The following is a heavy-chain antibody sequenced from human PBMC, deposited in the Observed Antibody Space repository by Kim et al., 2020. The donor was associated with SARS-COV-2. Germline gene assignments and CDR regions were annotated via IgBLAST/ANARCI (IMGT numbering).Heavy chain of an antibody. V-gene: IGHV1-18*04. CDR1: GYTFTSYG. Sequence: ASVKVSCKASGYTFTSYGISWVRQAPGQGPEWMGWISANNGNTNNAQKIQGRVTMTTDTSTSTAYMELRSLRSDDTAVYYCARAGNYYYGMDVWGQGTTVTVSS. CDR2: ISANNGNT. CDR3: ARAGNYYYGMDV. D-gene: IGHD3-10*01. J-gene: IGHJ6*02.